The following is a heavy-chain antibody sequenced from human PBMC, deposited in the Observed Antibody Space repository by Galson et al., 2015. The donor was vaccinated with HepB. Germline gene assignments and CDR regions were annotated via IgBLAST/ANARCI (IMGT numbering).Heavy chain of an antibody. CDR3: ARGRHYYDSSGSVVAFDI. D-gene: IGHD3-22*01. Sequence: SLRLSCAASGFTFSSYSMNWVRQAPGKGLEWVSSISSSSSYIYYADSVKGRFTISRDNAKNSLYLQMNSLRAEDTAVYYCARGRHYYDSSGSVVAFDIWGQGTMVTVSS. J-gene: IGHJ3*02. CDR1: GFTFSSYS. CDR2: ISSSSSYI. V-gene: IGHV3-21*01.